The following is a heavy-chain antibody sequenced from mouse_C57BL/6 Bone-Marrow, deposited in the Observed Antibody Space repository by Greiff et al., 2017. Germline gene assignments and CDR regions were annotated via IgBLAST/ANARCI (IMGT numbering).Heavy chain of an antibody. D-gene: IGHD1-1*01. V-gene: IGHV5-9*01. CDR2: ISGGGGNT. J-gene: IGHJ3*01. Sequence: EVQGVESGGGLVKPGGSLKLSCAASGFTFSSYTMSWVRQTPEKRLEWVATISGGGGNTYYPDSVKGRFTISRDNAKNTLYLQMSRLRSEDTALYYCARRHYYGTLFAYWGQGTLVTVSA. CDR3: ARRHYYGTLFAY. CDR1: GFTFSSYT.